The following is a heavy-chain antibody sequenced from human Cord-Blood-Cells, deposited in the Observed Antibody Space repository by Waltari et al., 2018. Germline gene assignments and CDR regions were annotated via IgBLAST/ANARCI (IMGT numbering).Heavy chain of an antibody. CDR2: ISEDGSNK. Sequence: QVQLVEAGGGVGQPGRSLCLACGAPVITFSSLALREVPEAAGKGLEWVSVISEDGSNKYYADSVKGRSTTARDNSKNTLYLQMNSLRAEDTAVYYCASGGDYGSGSYSNFDYWGQGTLVTVSS. V-gene: IGHV3-30*04. CDR1: VITFSSLA. J-gene: IGHJ4*02. D-gene: IGHD3-10*01. CDR3: ASGGDYGSGSYSNFDY.